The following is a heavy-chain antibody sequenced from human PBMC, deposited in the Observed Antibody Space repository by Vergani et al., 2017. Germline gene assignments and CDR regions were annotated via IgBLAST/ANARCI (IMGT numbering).Heavy chain of an antibody. Sequence: QVQLQQWGAGLLKPSETLSLTCAVYGGSFSGYYWCWIRQPPGKGLEWIGEINHSGSTNYNPSLKSRVTISVDTSQNQFSLRLSSVTAADTAVYYCARALRGYRYGTSFRYWGQGTLVTVSS. J-gene: IGHJ4*02. V-gene: IGHV4-34*01. D-gene: IGHD5-18*01. CDR2: INHSGST. CDR3: ARALRGYRYGTSFRY. CDR1: GGSFSGYY.